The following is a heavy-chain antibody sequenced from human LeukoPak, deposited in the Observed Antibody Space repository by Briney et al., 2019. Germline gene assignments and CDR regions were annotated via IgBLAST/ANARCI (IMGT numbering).Heavy chain of an antibody. V-gene: IGHV3-23*01. CDR2: ISGDSTGT. J-gene: IGHJ4*02. CDR1: GFTFSGYT. D-gene: IGHD2-21*02. Sequence: GGSLRLSCVASGFTFSGYTMTWVRQAPGEGLEWVSGISGDSTGTYYADSVKGRFTISRDNPKNTLFLQMNSLRAEDTAVYYCAKKTSYCAGDCFPYYFDYWGRGTLVTVSS. CDR3: AKKTSYCAGDCFPYYFDY.